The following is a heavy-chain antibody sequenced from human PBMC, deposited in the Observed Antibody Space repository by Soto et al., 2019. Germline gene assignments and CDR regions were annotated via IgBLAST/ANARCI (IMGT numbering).Heavy chain of an antibody. CDR1: GFTFSSYD. J-gene: IGHJ5*02. V-gene: IGHV3-13*01. D-gene: IGHD3-10*01. CDR3: ARANPRITMVRGTPRPGYDP. CDR2: IGTAGDT. Sequence: PGGSLRLSCAASGFTFSSYDMHWVRQATGKGLEWVSAIGTAGDTYYPGSVKGRFTISRENAKNSLYLQMNSLRAEDTAVYYCARANPRITMVRGTPRPGYDPWGKGTLVTVSS.